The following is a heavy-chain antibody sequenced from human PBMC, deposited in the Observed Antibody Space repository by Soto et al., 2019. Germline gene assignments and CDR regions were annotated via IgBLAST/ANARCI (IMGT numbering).Heavy chain of an antibody. J-gene: IGHJ4*02. CDR3: AHTGIAVAGTPFDY. CDR1: GFSLSTSGVG. D-gene: IGHD6-19*01. CDR2: IYWDDDK. V-gene: IGHV2-5*02. Sequence: QITLKESGPTLVKPTQTLTLTCTFSGFSLSTSGVGVGWIRQPPGKALEWLALIYWDDDKRYSPSLKSRLTITKDPSKNQVVLTMTNMDPVDTATYYCAHTGIAVAGTPFDYWGQGTLVTVSS.